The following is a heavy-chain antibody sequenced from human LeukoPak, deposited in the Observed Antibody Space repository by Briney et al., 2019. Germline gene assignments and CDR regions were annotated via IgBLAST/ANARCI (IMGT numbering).Heavy chain of an antibody. J-gene: IGHJ4*02. CDR1: GFTFDDYA. CDR3: ARDCSSTSCRTVDFDY. CDR2: ISWNSGSI. D-gene: IGHD2-2*01. V-gene: IGHV3-9*01. Sequence: PGRSLRLSCAASGFTFDDYAMHWVRQAPGKGLEWVSGISWNSGSIGYADSVKGRFTISRDNAKNSLYLQMNSLRAEDTAVYYCARDCSSTSCRTVDFDYWGQGTLVTVSS.